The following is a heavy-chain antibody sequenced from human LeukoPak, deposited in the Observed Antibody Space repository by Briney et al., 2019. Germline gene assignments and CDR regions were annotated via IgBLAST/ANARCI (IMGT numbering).Heavy chain of an antibody. D-gene: IGHD3-3*01. CDR2: IRQDGNEK. J-gene: IGHJ4*02. Sequence: GSLRLSCAASGFTFSSYWMSWVRQAPGKGLEWVANIRQDGNEKYYVDSVKGRFIISRDNAKNSLYLQINSLRAEDTALYFCATSKLEWLFNFYYWGQGTLVTISS. CDR3: ATSKLEWLFNFYY. V-gene: IGHV3-7*03. CDR1: GFTFSSYW.